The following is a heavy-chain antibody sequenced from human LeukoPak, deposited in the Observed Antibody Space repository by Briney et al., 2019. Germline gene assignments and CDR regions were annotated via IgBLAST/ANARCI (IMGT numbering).Heavy chain of an antibody. V-gene: IGHV3-64D*06. CDR1: GFTFSNHF. Sequence: PGESLRLSCSPSGFTFSNHFMHWVRQAPGKGLEYVSSIGPNGASTLYADSVKGRFTISRDNSKNALYLQLTSLRLEDTALYYCVKDLTGTWSFDYWGQGTLVTVSS. J-gene: IGHJ4*02. CDR3: VKDLTGTWSFDY. D-gene: IGHD3-9*01. CDR2: IGPNGAST.